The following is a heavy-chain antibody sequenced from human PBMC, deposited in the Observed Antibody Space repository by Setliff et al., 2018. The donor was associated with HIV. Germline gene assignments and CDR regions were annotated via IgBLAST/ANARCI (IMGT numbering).Heavy chain of an antibody. CDR2: ISGSGGST. V-gene: IGHV3-23*01. CDR3: AKMGSPVGPDAFDI. CDR1: SFTFSSYA. Sequence: GGSLRLSCAASSFTFSSYAMSWVRQAPGKGLEWVSAISGSGGSTYYADSVKGRFTISRDSSKNTMYLQMNSRRAEDTSVYYCAKMGSPVGPDAFDIWGQGTMVTVSS. J-gene: IGHJ3*02. D-gene: IGHD3-16*01.